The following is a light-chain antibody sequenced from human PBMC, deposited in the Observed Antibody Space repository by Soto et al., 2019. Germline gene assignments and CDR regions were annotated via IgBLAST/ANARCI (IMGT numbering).Light chain of an antibody. CDR1: SRDVGGYNY. Sequence: QSALTQPASVSVSPGQSITISCTGTSRDVGGYNYVSWYQQHPGKAPKLMIYEVSNRPSGVSNRFSGSKSGNTASLTISGLQAEDEADYYCSSYTSSSTLVVFGGGTKLTV. CDR3: SSYTSSSTLVV. J-gene: IGLJ2*01. CDR2: EVS. V-gene: IGLV2-14*01.